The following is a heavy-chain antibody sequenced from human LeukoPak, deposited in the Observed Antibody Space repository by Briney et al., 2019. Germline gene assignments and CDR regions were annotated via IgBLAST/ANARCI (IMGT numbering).Heavy chain of an antibody. V-gene: IGHV1-46*01. J-gene: IGHJ4*02. Sequence: ASVTVSCKASGYTFTGYYMHWVRQAPGQGLEWMGLINPSGGSTSYAQKFQGRLTMTRDTSTSTVYVELSSLRSEDTAVYYCARDLYMTAVTTGYFDYWGQGTLVTVSS. D-gene: IGHD4-17*01. CDR1: GYTFTGYY. CDR3: ARDLYMTAVTTGYFDY. CDR2: INPSGGST.